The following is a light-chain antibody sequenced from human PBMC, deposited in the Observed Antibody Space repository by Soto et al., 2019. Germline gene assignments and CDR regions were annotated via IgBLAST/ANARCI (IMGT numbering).Light chain of an antibody. Sequence: QSVLTQPPSVSGTPGQRVTISCSGSSSNIGSHLVNWDQQVPGTAPRLLIYTNNQRPSGVPDRFSDSKSGTSASLAISGLQSEDEAHYYCATWDASLQSWVFGGGTKVTVL. CDR1: SSNIGSHL. J-gene: IGLJ3*02. CDR3: ATWDASLQSWV. V-gene: IGLV1-44*01. CDR2: TNN.